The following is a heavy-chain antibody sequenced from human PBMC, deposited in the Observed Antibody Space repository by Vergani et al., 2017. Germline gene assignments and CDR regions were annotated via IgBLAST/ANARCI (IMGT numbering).Heavy chain of an antibody. D-gene: IGHD3-22*01. CDR3: ARGTDDSSGYYYVAFDI. J-gene: IGHJ3*02. V-gene: IGHV4-39*07. Sequence: QVQLQESGPGLVKPSETLSLTCTVSGGSISSSSYYWGWIRQPPGKGLEWIGSIYYSGSTYYNPSLKSRVTISVDTSKNQFSLKLSSVTAADTAVYYCARGTDDSSGYYYVAFDIWGQGTMVTVSS. CDR1: GGSISSSSYY. CDR2: IYYSGST.